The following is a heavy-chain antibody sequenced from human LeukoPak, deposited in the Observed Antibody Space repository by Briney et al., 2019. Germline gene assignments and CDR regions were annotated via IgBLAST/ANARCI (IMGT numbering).Heavy chain of an antibody. CDR3: ARTQSRDRWELLYAFDI. V-gene: IGHV3-30*03. Sequence: GGSVRLSCAASGFTFSSYGMHCARQAPGKGLEWVAVISYDGSNKYYADSVKGRFTISRDNAKNSLYLQMNSLRAEDTAVYYCARTQSRDRWELLYAFDIWGQGTMVTVSS. D-gene: IGHD1-26*01. J-gene: IGHJ3*02. CDR1: GFTFSSYG. CDR2: ISYDGSNK.